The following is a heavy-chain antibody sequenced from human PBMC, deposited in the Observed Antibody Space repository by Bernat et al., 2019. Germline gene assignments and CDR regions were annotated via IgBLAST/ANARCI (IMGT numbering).Heavy chain of an antibody. D-gene: IGHD5-12*01. V-gene: IGHV3-15*01. CDR3: TTAPGVKGGTRGYDLDY. Sequence: EVLLVESGGGLVKPGGSLRLSCATSGFTFGDAWMSWVRQAPGKGLEWVGLIRSKSDGGTTDYVAPVKDRFTISRDDSKDTLYLQMNSLKIEDTAVYYCTTAPGVKGGTRGYDLDYWGQGTLVTVSS. J-gene: IGHJ4*02. CDR1: GFTFGDAW. CDR2: IRSKSDGGTT.